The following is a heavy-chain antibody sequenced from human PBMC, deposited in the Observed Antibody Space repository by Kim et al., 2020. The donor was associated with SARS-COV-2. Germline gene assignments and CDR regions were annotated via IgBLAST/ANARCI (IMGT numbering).Heavy chain of an antibody. V-gene: IGHV4-34*01. CDR2: INHSGST. J-gene: IGHJ4*02. D-gene: IGHD2-21*01. CDR3: ARGRCGAAVPFDY. CDR1: GGSFSGYY. Sequence: LETLSLTCAVYGGSFSGYYWSWIRQPPGKGLEWIGEINHSGSTNYNPSLKSRVTISVDTSKNQFSLTLSSVTAADTAVNYCARGRCGAAVPFDYWGQVTL.